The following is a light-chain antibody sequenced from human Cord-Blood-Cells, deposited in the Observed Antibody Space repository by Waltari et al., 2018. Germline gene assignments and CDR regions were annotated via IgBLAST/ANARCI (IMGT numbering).Light chain of an antibody. CDR1: QDINNY. CDR2: DAS. CDR3: QQYDNLPT. J-gene: IGKJ4*01. Sequence: DIQMTQSPSSLSASVGDTVTITCQASQDINNYLNWYQQKPGKAPKLLIYDASNLETGVPSRFSGSGSGTDFTFTISSLQPEDIATYYCQQYDNLPTFGGGTKVEIK. V-gene: IGKV1-33*01.